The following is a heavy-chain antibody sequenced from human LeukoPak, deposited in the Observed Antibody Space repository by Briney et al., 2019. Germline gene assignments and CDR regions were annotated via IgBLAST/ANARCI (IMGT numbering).Heavy chain of an antibody. Sequence: GGSLRLSCAASGFTFSSYAMHWVRQAPGKGLEWVAVISYDGSNKYYADSVKGRFTISRDNSKNTLYLQMNSLRSEDTAVYYCARGERWESTNDYWGQGTLVTVSS. CDR1: GFTFSSYA. CDR2: ISYDGSNK. V-gene: IGHV3-30*04. CDR3: ARGERWESTNDY. D-gene: IGHD1-26*01. J-gene: IGHJ4*02.